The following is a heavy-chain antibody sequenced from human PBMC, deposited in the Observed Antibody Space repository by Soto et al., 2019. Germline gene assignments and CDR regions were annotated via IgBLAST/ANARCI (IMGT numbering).Heavy chain of an antibody. D-gene: IGHD6-13*01. CDR2: IITILGIA. CDR1: GGTFSSYT. J-gene: IGHJ4*02. V-gene: IGHV1-69*02. Sequence: QVQLVQSGAEVKKPGSSVKVSCKASGGTFSSYTISWVRQAPGQGLEWMGRIITILGIANYAQKFQGRVTITADKSTSTAYMELSSLRSEDTAVYYCASEAAGPIAAAPYYFDYWGQGTLVTVSS. CDR3: ASEAAGPIAAAPYYFDY.